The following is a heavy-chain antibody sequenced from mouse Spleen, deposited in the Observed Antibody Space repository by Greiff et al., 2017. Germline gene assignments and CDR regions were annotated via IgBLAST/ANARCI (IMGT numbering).Heavy chain of an antibody. D-gene: IGHD2-1*01. CDR1: GFTFSDYY. CDR2: ISDGGSYT. J-gene: IGHJ4*01. CDR3: ARDIYGNYVGYAMDY. V-gene: IGHV5-4*02. Sequence: EVKLMESGGGLVKPGGSLKLSCAASGFTFSDYYMYWVRQTPEKRLEWVATISDGGSYTYYPDSVKGRFTISRDNAKNNLYLQMSSLKSEDTAMYYCARDIYGNYVGYAMDYWGQGTSVTVSS.